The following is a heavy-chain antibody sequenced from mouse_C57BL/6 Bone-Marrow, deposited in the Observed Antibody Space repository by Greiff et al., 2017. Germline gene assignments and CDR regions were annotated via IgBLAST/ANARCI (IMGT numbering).Heavy chain of an antibody. CDR2: IYPRSGGT. V-gene: IGHV1-54*01. CDR3: ARLPFY. CDR1: GYAFTNYC. Sequence: HVQLQQSGAELARPGTSVKVSCKASGYAFTNYCIGWVKQRPGQGLEWIGVIYPRSGGTNYNEKFKGKATLTADKSSSTAYMQLSSLTSEDSAVYFCARLPFYWGQGTTLTVSS. J-gene: IGHJ2*01.